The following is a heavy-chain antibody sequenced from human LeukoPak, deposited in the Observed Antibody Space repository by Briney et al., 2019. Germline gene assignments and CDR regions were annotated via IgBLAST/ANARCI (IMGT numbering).Heavy chain of an antibody. D-gene: IGHD6-19*01. Sequence: GGSLRLSCAASGFTFDDYGMSWVRQAPGKGLEWVSGINWNGGSTGYADSVKGRFTISRDNAKNSLYQQMNSLRAEDTALYYCASGRTIAVAGRFDYWGQGTLVTVSS. J-gene: IGHJ4*02. V-gene: IGHV3-20*04. CDR2: INWNGGST. CDR3: ASGRTIAVAGRFDY. CDR1: GFTFDDYG.